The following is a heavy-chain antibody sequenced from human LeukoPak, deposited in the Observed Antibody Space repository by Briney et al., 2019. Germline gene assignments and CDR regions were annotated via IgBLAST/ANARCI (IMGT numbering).Heavy chain of an antibody. Sequence: GRSLRLSCAASGFTFSSYGMHCVRQAPGKGLEWVAVIWYDGNNKYYADSVKGRFTISRDSSKNTLYLQMNSLRAEDTAVYYCARSTSSEYDIYHFDYWGQGTLVTVSS. D-gene: IGHD3-9*01. V-gene: IGHV3-33*01. CDR1: GFTFSSYG. J-gene: IGHJ4*02. CDR3: ARSTSSEYDIYHFDY. CDR2: IWYDGNNK.